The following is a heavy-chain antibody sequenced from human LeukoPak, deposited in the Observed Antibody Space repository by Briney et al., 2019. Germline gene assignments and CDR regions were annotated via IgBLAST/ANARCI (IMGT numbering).Heavy chain of an antibody. CDR3: ARGLRSIVRRLPYYYYYMDV. D-gene: IGHD3-10*02. Sequence: GASVKVSCKASGYTFTSYAMHWVRQAPGQGLEWMGWMNPNSGNTGYAQKFQGRVTITRNTSISTAYMELSSLRSEDTAVYYCARGLRSIVRRLPYYYYYMDVWGKGTTVTVSS. V-gene: IGHV1-8*03. CDR2: MNPNSGNT. J-gene: IGHJ6*03. CDR1: GYTFTSYA.